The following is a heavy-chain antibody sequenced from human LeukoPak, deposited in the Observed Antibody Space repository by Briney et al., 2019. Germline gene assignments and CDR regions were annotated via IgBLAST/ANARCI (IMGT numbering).Heavy chain of an antibody. CDR1: GGSFSGYY. CDR3: ARSRRVQAFDI. Sequence: SETLSLTCAVYGGSFSGYYWSWIRQPPGKGLEWIGEINHSGSTNYNPSLKGRVTISVDTSKNQFSLKLSSVTAADTAVYYCARSRRVQAFDIWGQGTMVTVSS. V-gene: IGHV4-34*01. D-gene: IGHD3-10*01. CDR2: INHSGST. J-gene: IGHJ3*02.